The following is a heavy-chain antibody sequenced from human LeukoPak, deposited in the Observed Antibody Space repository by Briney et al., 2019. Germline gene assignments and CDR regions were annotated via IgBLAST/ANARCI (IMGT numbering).Heavy chain of an antibody. CDR1: GYTFTSYA. J-gene: IGHJ6*02. CDR3: AGDPRRSYYYGMDV. CDR2: INAGNGNT. V-gene: IGHV1-3*01. Sequence: ASVKVSCKASGYTFTSYAMHWVRQAPGQRLEWMGWINAGNGNTKYSQKFQGRVTITRDTSASTAYMELSSLRSEDTAVYYCAGDPRRSYYYGMDVWGQGTTVTVSS.